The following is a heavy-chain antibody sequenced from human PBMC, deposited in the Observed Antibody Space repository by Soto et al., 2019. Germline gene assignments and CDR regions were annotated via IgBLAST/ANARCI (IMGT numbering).Heavy chain of an antibody. V-gene: IGHV1-46*01. CDR1: GYTFTSYY. CDR2: INPSGGST. D-gene: IGHD3-22*01. CDR3: ARDPDYYDSSGYLDY. J-gene: IGHJ4*02. Sequence: QVQLVQSGAEVKKPGASVKISCKASGYTFTSYYMHWVRQAPGQGLEWMGIINPSGGSTSYAQKFQGRVTMTRDTSTSTVYMELSSLRSEDTAVYYCARDPDYYDSSGYLDYWGQGTLVTVSS.